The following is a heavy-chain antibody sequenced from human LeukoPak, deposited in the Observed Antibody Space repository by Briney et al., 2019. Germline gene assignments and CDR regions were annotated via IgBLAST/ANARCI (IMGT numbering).Heavy chain of an antibody. Sequence: SETLSLTCTVSGGSISSSSYYWGWIRQPPGKGLEWIGSIYYSGSTYYNPSLKSRVTISVDTSKNQFSLKLSSVTAADTAVYYCARLHDYGDYYFDYWGQGTLVTVSS. V-gene: IGHV4-39*01. CDR3: ARLHDYGDYYFDY. J-gene: IGHJ4*02. CDR2: IYYSGST. D-gene: IGHD4-17*01. CDR1: GGSISSSSYY.